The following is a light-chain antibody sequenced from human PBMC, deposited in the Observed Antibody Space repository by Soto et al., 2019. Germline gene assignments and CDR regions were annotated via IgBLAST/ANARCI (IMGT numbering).Light chain of an antibody. Sequence: DIQLTQSPSTLSASVGDRVTITCRASQSISKWLAWYQHKPGKAPNLLIFDASRLHSGVPSRFNASGSGTEFTLTIDGLQPDDFEAYYCQQYNHYSSSTFGQGTKLES. CDR2: DAS. V-gene: IGKV1-5*01. J-gene: IGKJ2*01. CDR1: QSISKW. CDR3: QQYNHYSSST.